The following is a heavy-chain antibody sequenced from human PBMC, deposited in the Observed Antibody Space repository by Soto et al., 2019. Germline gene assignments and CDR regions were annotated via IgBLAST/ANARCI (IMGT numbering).Heavy chain of an antibody. D-gene: IGHD5-18*01. CDR3: ARDRGYRSGSFGS. CDR2: IYSDGTT. J-gene: IGHJ5*02. Sequence: PSETLSLTCIVSGGSISGYYWSWIRQPAGKELEWIGRIYSDGTTNYNPSLKGRGTMSVDTSKKQISLKLTSVTAADTAMYYCARDRGYRSGSFGSCGQRVLVTVSS. V-gene: IGHV4-4*07. CDR1: GGSISGYY.